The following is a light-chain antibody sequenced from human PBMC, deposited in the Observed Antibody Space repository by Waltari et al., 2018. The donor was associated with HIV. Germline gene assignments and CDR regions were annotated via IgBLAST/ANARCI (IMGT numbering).Light chain of an antibody. CDR1: SGPVPTSYY. CDR2: STN. Sequence: QTVVTQEPSFSVSPGGTVTLTCGLSSGPVPTSYYPSWYQQTPGQAPRTLIYSTNTRSSGVPDRFSGSILGNKAALTITGAQADDESDYYCVLYLGGGIWVFGGGTKVTVL. J-gene: IGLJ3*02. CDR3: VLYLGGGIWV. V-gene: IGLV8-61*01.